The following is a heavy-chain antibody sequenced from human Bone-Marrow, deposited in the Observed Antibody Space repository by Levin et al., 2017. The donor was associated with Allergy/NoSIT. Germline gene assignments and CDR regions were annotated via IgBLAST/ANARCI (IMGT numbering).Heavy chain of an antibody. CDR1: GFTFSSYA. D-gene: IGHD6-19*01. Sequence: GGSLRLSCAASGFTFSSYAMHWVRQAPGKGLEWVAFIWFDGTNKYYADSVKGRFTISRDNSKNTLYLQMNSLRAEDTAVYYCARAGRSSDWNPYSFDYWGQGTLVTVSS. CDR3: ARAGRSSDWNPYSFDY. CDR2: IWFDGTNK. J-gene: IGHJ4*02. V-gene: IGHV3-33*01.